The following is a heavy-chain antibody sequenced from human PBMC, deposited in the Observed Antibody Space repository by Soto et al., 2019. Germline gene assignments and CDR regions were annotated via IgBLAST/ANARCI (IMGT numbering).Heavy chain of an antibody. Sequence: ASVKVSCKASGYTFTGYYVHWVRQAPGQGLEWMGWINPNSGDTYLAQRFQGRVTMNRDTSIGTAYMELRGLTSDDTAEYYCAKGGAIVAAGTRVYLYNAMDVWGQGTTVTVTS. CDR3: AKGGAIVAAGTRVYLYNAMDV. CDR1: GYTFTGYY. CDR2: INPNSGDT. D-gene: IGHD1-26*01. J-gene: IGHJ6*02. V-gene: IGHV1-2*02.